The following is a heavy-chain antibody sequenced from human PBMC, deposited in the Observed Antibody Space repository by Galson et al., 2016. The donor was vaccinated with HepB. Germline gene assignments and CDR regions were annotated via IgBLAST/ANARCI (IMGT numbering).Heavy chain of an antibody. CDR3: ATTGYCRGGSCYRGWFDP. J-gene: IGHJ5*02. D-gene: IGHD2-15*01. V-gene: IGHV1-3*01. CDR1: GNTSSIYS. CDR2: INGGNSDT. Sequence: SVKVSCKASGNTSSIYSMHWVRQAPGQRLEWMGWINGGNSDTKYSQQFQGRVTFTRVTSASTAYLELSNLTSEDTAVYYCATTGYCRGGSCYRGWFDPWGQGTLVTVSS.